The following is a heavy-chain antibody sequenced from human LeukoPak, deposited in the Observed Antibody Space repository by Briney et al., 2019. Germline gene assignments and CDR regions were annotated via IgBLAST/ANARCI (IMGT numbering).Heavy chain of an antibody. D-gene: IGHD5-18*01. CDR3: ARVGVVDTAMRTDAFDI. CDR1: GGSISSGSYY. J-gene: IGHJ3*02. Sequence: SETLSLTCTVSGGSISSGSYYWSWIRQPAGKGLEWIGRIYTSGSTNYNPSLKSRVTISVDTSKNQFSLKLSSVTAADTAVYYCARVGVVDTAMRTDAFDIWGQGTMVTVSS. V-gene: IGHV4-61*02. CDR2: IYTSGST.